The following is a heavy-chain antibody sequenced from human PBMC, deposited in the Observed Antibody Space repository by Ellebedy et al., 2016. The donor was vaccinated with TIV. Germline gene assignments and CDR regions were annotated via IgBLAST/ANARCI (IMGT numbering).Heavy chain of an antibody. CDR2: IYSTGST. V-gene: IGHV4-4*07. CDR1: GGPISSYY. CDR3: ARDRDREVSDV. D-gene: IGHD5/OR15-5a*01. J-gene: IGHJ6*02. Sequence: MPSETLSLTCTVPGGPISSYYWSWFRQPAGRGLEWIGRIYSTGSTNYNPSLKSRVTMSVDRSKNQFSLKVNSVIAAATAMYYCARDRDREVSDVWGQGTTVTVSS.